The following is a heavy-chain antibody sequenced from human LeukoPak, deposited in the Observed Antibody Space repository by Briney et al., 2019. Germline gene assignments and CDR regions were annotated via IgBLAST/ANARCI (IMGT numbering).Heavy chain of an antibody. CDR1: GGTFSSYA. CDR3: ARVVGDAFDI. D-gene: IGHD3-16*01. J-gene: IGHJ3*02. V-gene: IGHV1-69*05. Sequence: ASVKVSCKASGGTFSSYAISWVRQAPGQGLEWMGGIIPIFGTANYAQKFQGRVTITTDESTSTAYMELSSLRSEDTAVYYCARVVGDAFDIWGQGTMVTLSS. CDR2: IIPIFGTA.